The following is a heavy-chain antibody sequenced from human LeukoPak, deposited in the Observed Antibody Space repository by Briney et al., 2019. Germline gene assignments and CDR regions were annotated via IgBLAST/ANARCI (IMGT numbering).Heavy chain of an antibody. CDR3: ARGSGWYDY. D-gene: IGHD6-19*01. Sequence: SETLSLTCTVSGASISSYFWRCIRQPAGKGLEWIGRIYTSGTTNYNPSLKSRVTVSVDTSKNQLSLKLTSVTAADTAVYHCARGSGWYDYWSQGTLVTVSS. CDR2: IYTSGTT. CDR1: GASISSYF. J-gene: IGHJ4*02. V-gene: IGHV4-4*07.